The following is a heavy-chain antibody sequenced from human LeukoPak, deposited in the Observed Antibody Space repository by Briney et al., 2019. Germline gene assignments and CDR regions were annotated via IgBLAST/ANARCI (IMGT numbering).Heavy chain of an antibody. Sequence: PSETLSLTCAVYGGSFSGYYWSWIRQPPGKGLEWIGEINHSGSTNYNPSLKSRVTISVDTSKNQFSLKLSSVTAADTAVYYCARDTSQYCSGGSCYSGALDYWGQGTLVTVSS. CDR1: GGSFSGYY. CDR3: ARDTSQYCSGGSCYSGALDY. CDR2: INHSGST. V-gene: IGHV4-34*01. J-gene: IGHJ4*02. D-gene: IGHD2-15*01.